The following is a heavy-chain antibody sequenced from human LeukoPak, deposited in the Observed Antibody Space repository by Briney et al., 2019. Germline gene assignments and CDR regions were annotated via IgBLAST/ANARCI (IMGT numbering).Heavy chain of an antibody. V-gene: IGHV3-7*03. CDR2: IKQDGSEK. J-gene: IGHJ6*02. CDR1: GFTFSSYR. Sequence: GGSPRLSCAASGFTFSSYRMSWVRQAPGKGLEWVANIKQDGSEKYYVDSVKGRFTISRDNAKNSQYLQMNSLRAEDTAVYYCARSIGLSGGGVDVWGQGTTVTVSS. D-gene: IGHD4-23*01. CDR3: ARSIGLSGGGVDV.